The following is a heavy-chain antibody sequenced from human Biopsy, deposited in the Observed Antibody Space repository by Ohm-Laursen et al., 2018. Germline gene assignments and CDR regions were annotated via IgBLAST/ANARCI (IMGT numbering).Heavy chain of an antibody. D-gene: IGHD2-15*01. V-gene: IGHV4-34*08. CDR3: GNEVHGRDY. CDR1: GKTFSDYY. CDR2: INQSGRT. Sequence: PSETLSLTREVYGKTFSDYYWSWIRQPPGKGLEWIGQINQSGRTNYNPSLKSRVNISADKSNNQFSLKLTSVTSADTAVYFCGNEVHGRDYWGLGALVTVSS. J-gene: IGHJ4*02.